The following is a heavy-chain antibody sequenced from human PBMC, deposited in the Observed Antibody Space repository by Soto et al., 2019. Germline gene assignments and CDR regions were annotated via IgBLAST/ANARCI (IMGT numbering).Heavy chain of an antibody. Sequence: ASVKVPCQASGYTFSGFYMHWVRQAPGQGLEWMGWINPNSGGTKSAEKFQGRVTMTRDTSISTAYMELSRLTSDDTAVYYCASAAVTGTAGLDFWGQGTQVTVSS. J-gene: IGHJ4*02. CDR3: ASAAVTGTAGLDF. V-gene: IGHV1-2*02. CDR2: INPNSGGT. CDR1: GYTFSGFY. D-gene: IGHD6-19*01.